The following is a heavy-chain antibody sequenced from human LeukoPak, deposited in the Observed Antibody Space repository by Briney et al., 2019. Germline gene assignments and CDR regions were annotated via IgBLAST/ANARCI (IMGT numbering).Heavy chain of an antibody. CDR3: ARGPALFPRGSKVGSHRGNYMDV. V-gene: IGHV1-46*01. CDR1: GYTFTSYY. J-gene: IGHJ6*03. Sequence: ASVKVSCKASGYTFTSYYMHWVRQAPGQGLEWMGIINPSGGSTSYAQKFQGRVTMTRDTSTSTVYMELSSLRSEDTAVYYCARGPALFPRGSKVGSHRGNYMDVWGKGTTVTVSS. D-gene: IGHD1-26*01. CDR2: INPSGGST.